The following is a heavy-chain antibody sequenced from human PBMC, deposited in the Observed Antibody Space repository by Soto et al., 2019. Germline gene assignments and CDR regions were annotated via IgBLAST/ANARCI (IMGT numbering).Heavy chain of an antibody. CDR1: GFTFSSYG. D-gene: IGHD3-22*01. Sequence: QVQLVESGGGVVQPGRSLRLSCAASGFTFSSYGMHWVRQAPGKGLEWVAVISYDGSNKYYADSVKGRFTISRDNSKNTLYLQMNSLRAEATAVYYCALSYGDYYDSSGYDYWGQGTLVTVSS. CDR3: ALSYGDYYDSSGYDY. CDR2: ISYDGSNK. V-gene: IGHV3-30*03. J-gene: IGHJ4*02.